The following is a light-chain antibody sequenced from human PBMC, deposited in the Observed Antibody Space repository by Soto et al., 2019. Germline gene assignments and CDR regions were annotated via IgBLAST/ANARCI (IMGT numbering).Light chain of an antibody. CDR1: SSNIGAGYD. CDR2: GNS. J-gene: IGLJ3*02. CDR3: QSYDSSLSAL. Sequence: QSVLTQPPSVSGAPGQRVTISCTGSSSNIGAGYDVHGYQQLPGTAPKLLIYGNSNRPSGVPDRFSGSKSGTSASLAITGLQAEDDADYYCQSYDSSLSALFGGGTKLTVL. V-gene: IGLV1-40*01.